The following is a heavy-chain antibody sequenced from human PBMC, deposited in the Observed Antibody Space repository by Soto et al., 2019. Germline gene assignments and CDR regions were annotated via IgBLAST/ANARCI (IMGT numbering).Heavy chain of an antibody. CDR3: AKDRVSTSYYDSSGSETACYFDY. Sequence: GGSLRLSCAASGFTFSSYAMSWVRQAPGKGLEWVSAISGSGGSTYYADSVKGRFTISRDNSKNTLCLQMNSLRAEDTAVYYCAKDRVSTSYYDSSGSETACYFDYWGQGTLVTVSS. CDR1: GFTFSSYA. J-gene: IGHJ4*02. CDR2: ISGSGGST. D-gene: IGHD3-22*01. V-gene: IGHV3-23*01.